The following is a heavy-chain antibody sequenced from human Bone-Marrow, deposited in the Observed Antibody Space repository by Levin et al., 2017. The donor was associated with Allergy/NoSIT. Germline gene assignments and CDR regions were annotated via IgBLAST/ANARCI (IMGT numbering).Heavy chain of an antibody. Sequence: LSLTCAASGFTFTDHTMHWVRQAPGTGLEWVALISYDGTNEFYEDSVKGRFTISRDNSKNTLFLQMTSLRAEDTGVYYCARGAATFYGMDAWGQGTTVTVSS. CDR1: GFTFTDHT. V-gene: IGHV3-30*04. CDR2: ISYDGTNE. CDR3: ARGAATFYGMDA. D-gene: IGHD1-26*01. J-gene: IGHJ6*02.